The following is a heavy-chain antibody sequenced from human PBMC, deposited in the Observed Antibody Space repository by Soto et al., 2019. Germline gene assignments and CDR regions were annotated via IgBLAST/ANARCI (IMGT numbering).Heavy chain of an antibody. Sequence: SLRVSRAASGFPFHKAWMNWVRQTPGKGLEWVGRIKSQTEGQTTDYPAPVKGRFTISRDDSKNTLYLQMNSLKTEDTAVYYCTTMDQYWGQGTLVTVSS. CDR3: TTMDQY. J-gene: IGHJ4*02. V-gene: IGHV3-15*07. CDR1: GFPFHKAW. D-gene: IGHD3-10*01. CDR2: IKSQTEGQTT.